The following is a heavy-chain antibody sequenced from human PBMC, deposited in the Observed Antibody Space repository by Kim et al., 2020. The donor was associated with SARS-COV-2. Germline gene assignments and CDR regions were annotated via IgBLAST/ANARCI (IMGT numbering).Heavy chain of an antibody. CDR2: INPSGGST. V-gene: IGHV1-46*01. J-gene: IGHJ4*02. CDR1: GYIFTSYY. D-gene: IGHD5-12*01. CDR3: ARAEGRHIVATILLGSSWYFDY. Sequence: ASVKVSCKASGYIFTSYYMHWVRQAPGQGLEWMGIINPSGGSTSYAQKLQGRVTMTRDTSTSTVYMELSSPRSEDTAVYYCARAEGRHIVATILLGSSWYFDYWGQGTLVTVSS.